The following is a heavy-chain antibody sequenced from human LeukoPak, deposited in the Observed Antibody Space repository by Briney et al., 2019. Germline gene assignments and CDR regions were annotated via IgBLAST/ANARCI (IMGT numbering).Heavy chain of an antibody. D-gene: IGHD1-26*01. CDR1: GFIFDDYA. Sequence: PGGSLRLSCAASGFIFDDYAMHWVRQAPGKGLEWVSSISWNSGSIGYADSVKGRFTISRDNAKNSLYLQMNSLRAEDTALYYCAKDMGVGATAFDIWGQGTMVTVSS. CDR3: AKDMGVGATAFDI. J-gene: IGHJ3*02. V-gene: IGHV3-9*01. CDR2: ISWNSGSI.